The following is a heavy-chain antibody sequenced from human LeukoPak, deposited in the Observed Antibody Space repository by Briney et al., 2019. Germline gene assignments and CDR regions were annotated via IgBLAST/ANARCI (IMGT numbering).Heavy chain of an antibody. CDR1: GDSVSRSDSY. J-gene: IGHJ1*01. CDR3: ARRPYYDGSGYLE. Sequence: SETLSLTCSVSGDSVSRSDSYWDWIRQPPWKGLEWIGTIYYSGRTYYSPSLKSRVTMSVDPSNNQFSLNLRSVTAADTAVYYCARRPYYDGSGYLEWGQGTLLSVSS. CDR2: IYYSGRT. V-gene: IGHV4-39*01. D-gene: IGHD3-22*01.